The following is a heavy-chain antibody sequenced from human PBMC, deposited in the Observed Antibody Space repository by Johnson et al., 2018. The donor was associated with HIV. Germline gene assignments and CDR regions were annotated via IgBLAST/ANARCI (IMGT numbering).Heavy chain of an antibody. J-gene: IGHJ3*02. Sequence: QMLLVESGGGVVQPGRSLRLSCAASGFTFSSYGMHWVRQAPGKGLEWVAVISYDGSTKYYADSVKGRLTISSDNSKNTRYLQMNSLRAEDTAVYCCTNDFGIVVFKIAFDIWGQGTMVTVSS. CDR3: TNDFGIVVFKIAFDI. V-gene: IGHV3-30*18. D-gene: IGHD3-22*01. CDR2: ISYDGSTK. CDR1: GFTFSSYG.